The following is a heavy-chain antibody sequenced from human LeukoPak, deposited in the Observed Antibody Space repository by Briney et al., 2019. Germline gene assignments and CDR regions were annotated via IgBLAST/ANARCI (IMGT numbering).Heavy chain of an antibody. CDR2: INHSGST. V-gene: IGHV4-34*01. J-gene: IGHJ4*02. CDR1: GGSFSGYY. D-gene: IGHD6-13*01. Sequence: SETLSLTCAVYGGSFSGYYWSWIRQSPGKGLEWIGEINHSGSTNYNPSLKSRVTISVDTSKNQFSLKLSSVTAADTAVYYCAREKGSSWYVDYWGQGTLVTVSS. CDR3: AREKGSSWYVDY.